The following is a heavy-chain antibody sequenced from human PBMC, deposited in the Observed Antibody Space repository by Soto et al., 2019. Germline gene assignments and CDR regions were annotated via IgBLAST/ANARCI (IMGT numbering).Heavy chain of an antibody. V-gene: IGHV3-48*01. CDR1: GFTFSSYS. CDR2: ISSSSSTI. J-gene: IGHJ4*02. D-gene: IGHD3-10*01. Sequence: EVQLVESGGGLVQPGGSLRLSCAASGFTFSSYSMNWVRQAPGKGLEWVSYISSSSSTIYYADSVKGRFTTSRDNAKNSLYLQMNSLRAEDTAVYYCARAGGWELPPGWGQGTLVTVSS. CDR3: ARAGGWELPPG.